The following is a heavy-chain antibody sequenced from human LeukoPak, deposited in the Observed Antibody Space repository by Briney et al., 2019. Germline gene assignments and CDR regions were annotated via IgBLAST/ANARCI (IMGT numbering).Heavy chain of an antibody. D-gene: IGHD2/OR15-2a*01. V-gene: IGHV4-59*01. CDR1: GGSISSYY. CDR2: IYYSGST. J-gene: IGHJ6*03. Sequence: PSETLSLTCTVPGGSISSYYWSWIRQPPGKGLEWIGYIYYSGSTNYNPSLKSRVTISVDTSKNQFSLKLSSVTAADTAVYYCARANRGVGYYYYYMDVWGKGTTVTVSS. CDR3: ARANRGVGYYYYYMDV.